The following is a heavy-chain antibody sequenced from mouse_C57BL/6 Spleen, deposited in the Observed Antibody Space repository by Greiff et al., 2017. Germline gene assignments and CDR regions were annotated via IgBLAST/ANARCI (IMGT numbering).Heavy chain of an antibody. Sequence: EVKLVESGPGMVKPSQSLSLTCTVSGYSITSCYVWHWIRHFPGNKLECMDYISYSGSTNYNPSLKSRISITHDTSKNQFFLKLNAVTTEDTATYYCARGLLWYFDVWGTGTTVTVSS. V-gene: IGHV3-1*01. CDR2: ISYSGST. CDR1: GYSITSCYV. D-gene: IGHD2-3*01. CDR3: ARGLLWYFDV. J-gene: IGHJ1*03.